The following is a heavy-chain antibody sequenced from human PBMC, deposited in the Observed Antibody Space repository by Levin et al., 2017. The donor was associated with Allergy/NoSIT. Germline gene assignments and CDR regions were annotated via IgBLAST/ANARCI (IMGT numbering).Heavy chain of an antibody. CDR1: GFTFSNYA. V-gene: IGHV3-23*01. Sequence: SCAASGFTFSNYAMSWVRQAPGKGLEWVSALSGSGGNTYYADSVKGRFTISRDNSKNTLYLQMNSLRAEDTAIYYCAKDGYDYGDHGVPNWFDPWGQGTLVTVSS. CDR2: LSGSGGNT. J-gene: IGHJ5*02. CDR3: AKDGYDYGDHGVPNWFDP. D-gene: IGHD4/OR15-4a*01.